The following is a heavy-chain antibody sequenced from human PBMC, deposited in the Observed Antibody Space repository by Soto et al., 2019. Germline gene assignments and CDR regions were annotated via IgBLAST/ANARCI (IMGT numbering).Heavy chain of an antibody. CDR1: GFTFSSYA. CDR2: ISGSGGST. CDR3: AKERGYSYGSSLIHFDY. D-gene: IGHD5-18*01. J-gene: IGHJ4*02. V-gene: IGHV3-23*01. Sequence: EVQLLESGGGLVQPGGSLRLSCAASGFTFSSYAMSWVRQAPGKGLEWVSAISGSGGSTYYADSVKGRFTISRDNSKNTLYLQMNSLRAEDTAVYYCAKERGYSYGSSLIHFDYWGQGTLVTVSS.